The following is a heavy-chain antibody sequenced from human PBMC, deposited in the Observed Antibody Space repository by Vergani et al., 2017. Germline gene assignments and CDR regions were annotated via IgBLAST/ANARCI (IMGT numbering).Heavy chain of an antibody. CDR1: EFTFSNYA. J-gene: IGHJ4*02. D-gene: IGHD3-9*01. Sequence: EVQLLESGGGLVQPGGSLRLTCAASEFTFSNYAMNWVRQAPGKGLDWVSGISGSGVSAYYTDSVKGRFTISRDNSKNMLFLQMNNLGTEDTAIYYCAKQYFVAGNYLFDYWGQGTLVTVSS. CDR3: AKQYFVAGNYLFDY. V-gene: IGHV3-23*01. CDR2: ISGSGVSA.